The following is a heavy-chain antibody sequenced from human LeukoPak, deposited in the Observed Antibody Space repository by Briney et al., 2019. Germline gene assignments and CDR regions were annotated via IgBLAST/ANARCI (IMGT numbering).Heavy chain of an antibody. V-gene: IGHV4-39*07. J-gene: IGHJ6*03. CDR2: FYFSGSA. CDR1: GGSIGSSSFY. CDR3: ATEYSYYYMDV. Sequence: SETLSLTCTVSGGSIGSSSFYWGWIRQPPGKGLEWIGTFYFSGSAYYNPSLKSRVTISVDTSKNQFSLKLSSVTAADTAVYYCATEYSYYYMDVWGKGTTVTVSS.